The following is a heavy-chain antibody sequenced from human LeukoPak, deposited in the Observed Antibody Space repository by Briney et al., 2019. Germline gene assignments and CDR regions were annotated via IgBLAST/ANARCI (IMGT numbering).Heavy chain of an antibody. CDR3: ARGNIWFGEEMASNWFDP. CDR1: GYSFTSYC. J-gene: IGHJ5*02. V-gene: IGHV5-51*01. CDR2: IYPGDSDT. Sequence: GESLKISCQGSGYSFTSYCIGWVRQMPGKGLELMGIIYPGDSDTRYSPSFQGQVTISADKSISTAYLQWSSLKASDTAMYYCARGNIWFGEEMASNWFDPWGQGTLVTVSS. D-gene: IGHD3-10*01.